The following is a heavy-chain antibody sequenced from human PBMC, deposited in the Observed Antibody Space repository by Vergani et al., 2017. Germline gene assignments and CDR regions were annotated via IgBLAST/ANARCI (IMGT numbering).Heavy chain of an antibody. CDR3: ARSDIVGWGGMDV. J-gene: IGHJ6*02. D-gene: IGHD5-12*01. CDR2: IIPILGIA. Sequence: QVQLVQSGAEVKKPGSSVKVSCKDSGGTFSSYAISGVRQAPGQGLEWMGRIIPILGIANYAQKFQGRVTITADKSTSTAYMELSSLRSEDTAVYYCARSDIVGWGGMDVWGQGTTVTVSS. CDR1: GGTFSSYA. V-gene: IGHV1-69*04.